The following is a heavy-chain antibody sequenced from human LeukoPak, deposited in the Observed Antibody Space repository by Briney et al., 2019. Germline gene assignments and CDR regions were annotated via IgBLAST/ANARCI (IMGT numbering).Heavy chain of an antibody. V-gene: IGHV4-59*05. Sequence: SETLSFTGTVPGGSISGYYWSWIRKPPGKGLEWIESIYYSGSSYYNPSLKSRVTISVDTSKYQSPLNLSSAAGADTAVYYWARSTVAGTRKVDYWGQGTLVTVSS. D-gene: IGHD6-19*01. CDR3: ARSTVAGTRKVDY. CDR2: IYYSGSS. CDR1: GGSISGYY. J-gene: IGHJ4*02.